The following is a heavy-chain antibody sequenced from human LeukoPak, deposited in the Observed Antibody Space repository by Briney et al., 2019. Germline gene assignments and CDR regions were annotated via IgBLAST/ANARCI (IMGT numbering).Heavy chain of an antibody. CDR1: GFTFSSYW. Sequence: GGSLRLFCAASGFTFSSYWMHWVRQAPGKRLVGVSCINSDGSSTSNADSVKGRFTISRDNAKNTLYLQMNSLRAEDTAVYYCASDTGDTALGIDYWGQGTLVTVSS. D-gene: IGHD5-18*01. CDR2: INSDGSST. CDR3: ASDTGDTALGIDY. J-gene: IGHJ4*02. V-gene: IGHV3-74*01.